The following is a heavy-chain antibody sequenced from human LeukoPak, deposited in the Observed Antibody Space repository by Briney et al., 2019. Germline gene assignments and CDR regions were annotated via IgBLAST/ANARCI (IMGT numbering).Heavy chain of an antibody. D-gene: IGHD4-23*01. CDR1: GGSISSYY. J-gene: IGHJ4*02. Sequence: PSETLSLTCTVSGGSISSYYWSWIRQPPGKGLEWIGYIYYSGSTNYNPSLKSRVTISVDTSKNQFSLRLSSMTAADTAVYYCARTRETTVGDFDSWGQGTLVTVSS. V-gene: IGHV4-59*08. CDR2: IYYSGST. CDR3: ARTRETTVGDFDS.